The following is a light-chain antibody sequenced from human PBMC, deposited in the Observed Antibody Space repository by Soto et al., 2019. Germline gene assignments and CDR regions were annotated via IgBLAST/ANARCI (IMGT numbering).Light chain of an antibody. Sequence: QSALTQPASVSGSPGQSITISCTGTSSDVGGYNHVSWYQQHPGKAPKVMIYEVTNRPSGVSNRFFGSKSGNMASLTISGLRAEDGAVYSCPSNTSGSPEFVFGTETKLTVL. J-gene: IGLJ1*01. CDR3: PSNTSGSPEFV. V-gene: IGLV2-14*01. CDR1: SSDVGGYNH. CDR2: EVT.